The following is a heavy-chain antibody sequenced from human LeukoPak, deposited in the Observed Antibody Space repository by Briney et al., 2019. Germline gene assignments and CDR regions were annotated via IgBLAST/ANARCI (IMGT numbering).Heavy chain of an antibody. CDR2: ISGGGGST. Sequence: GGSLRLSCAASGFTFSSYAMSWVRQAPGKGLEWVSGISGGGGSTYYADSVKGRFTISRDNSKNTLYLQMNSLRAEDTAVYYCAKGTSGVTRYYFDYWGQGTLVTVSS. CDR1: GFTFSSYA. CDR3: AKGTSGVTRYYFDY. D-gene: IGHD4-17*01. V-gene: IGHV3-23*01. J-gene: IGHJ4*02.